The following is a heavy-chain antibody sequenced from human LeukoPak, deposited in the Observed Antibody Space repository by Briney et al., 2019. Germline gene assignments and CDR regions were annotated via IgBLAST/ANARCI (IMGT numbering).Heavy chain of an antibody. V-gene: IGHV4-39*07. J-gene: IGHJ4*02. CDR2: IYYTGST. Sequence: PSETLSLTCTVSDGSISSSGYYWGWIRQPPGKGLEWIGSIYYTGSTYYNPSLKSRVTISVDTSKNQFSLKLSSVTAADTAVYYCAREGGAAATDYWGQGTLVTVSS. CDR1: DGSISSSGYY. CDR3: AREGGAAATDY. D-gene: IGHD2-2*01.